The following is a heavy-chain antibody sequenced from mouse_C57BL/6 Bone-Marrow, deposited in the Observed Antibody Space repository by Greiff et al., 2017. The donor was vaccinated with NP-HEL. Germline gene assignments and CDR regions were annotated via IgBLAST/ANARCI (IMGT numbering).Heavy chain of an antibody. CDR1: GYTFTSYG. Sequence: QVQLQQSGAELARPGASVKLSCKASGYTFTSYGISWVKQRTGQGLEWIGEIYPRSGNTYYNEKFKGKATLTADKSSSTAYMELRSLTSEDSAVYFCASSGGTYWGQGTLVTVSA. CDR2: IYPRSGNT. J-gene: IGHJ3*01. D-gene: IGHD3-1*01. CDR3: ASSGGTY. V-gene: IGHV1-81*01.